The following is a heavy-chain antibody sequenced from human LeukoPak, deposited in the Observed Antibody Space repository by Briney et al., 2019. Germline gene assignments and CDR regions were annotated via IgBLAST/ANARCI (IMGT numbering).Heavy chain of an antibody. V-gene: IGHV3-74*01. D-gene: IGHD7-27*01. CDR3: ASTESGLYFDY. CDR1: GSTFSTYW. CDR2: INSDGSAT. J-gene: IGHJ4*02. Sequence: GGSLRLSCAASGSTFSTYWVHWVRQTPGKGLVWVSRINSDGSATSYADSVKGRFTISRDNAKNTLYLQMNSLRAEDTAVYYCASTESGLYFDYWGQGTLVTVSS.